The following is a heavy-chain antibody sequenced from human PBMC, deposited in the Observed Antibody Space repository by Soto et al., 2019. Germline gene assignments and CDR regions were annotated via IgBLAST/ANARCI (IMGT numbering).Heavy chain of an antibody. J-gene: IGHJ6*02. Sequence: EVQLVESGGGLVKPGGSLRLSCAASGFTFSSYSMNWVRQAPGKGLEWVSSISSSSSYIYYADSVKGRFTISRDNAKNSLYLQMNSLRAEDTAVYYCARVGDWNYFGPHYYGMDVWGQGTTVTVSS. CDR2: ISSSSSYI. D-gene: IGHD1-7*01. V-gene: IGHV3-21*01. CDR1: GFTFSSYS. CDR3: ARVGDWNYFGPHYYGMDV.